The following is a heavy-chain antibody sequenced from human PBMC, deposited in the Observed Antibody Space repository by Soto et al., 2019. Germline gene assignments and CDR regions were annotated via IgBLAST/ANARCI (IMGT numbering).Heavy chain of an antibody. Sequence: EVQLEESGGALVQPGRSLRLSCAASGFTFDDYAMYWVRQVLGKGLEWVSSISWNSGNIGYADSVKGRLTTSRDNAENYLYLQMYSLRPEDTALYYCVRSKGGYSYGTPFDYWGQGTLVTVSS. CDR3: VRSKGGYSYGTPFDY. D-gene: IGHD5-18*01. CDR2: ISWNSGNI. J-gene: IGHJ4*02. CDR1: GFTFDDYA. V-gene: IGHV3-9*01.